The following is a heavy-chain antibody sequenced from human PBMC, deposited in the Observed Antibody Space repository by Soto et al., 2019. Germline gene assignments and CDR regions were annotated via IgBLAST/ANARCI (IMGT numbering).Heavy chain of an antibody. Sequence: GGSLRLSCAASGFTFSDYYMSWIRQAPGKGLEWVSYISSSGSTIYYADSVKGRFTISRDNAKNSLYLQMNSLGAEDTAVYYCARRMVVAAQAGSWFDPWGQGTLVTVSS. D-gene: IGHD2-15*01. J-gene: IGHJ5*02. CDR3: ARRMVVAAQAGSWFDP. CDR1: GFTFSDYY. V-gene: IGHV3-11*01. CDR2: ISSSGSTI.